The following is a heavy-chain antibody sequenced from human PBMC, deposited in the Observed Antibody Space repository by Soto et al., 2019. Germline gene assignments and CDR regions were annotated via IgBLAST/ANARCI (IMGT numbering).Heavy chain of an antibody. CDR3: AREFCSGGNCYTYYFDP. V-gene: IGHV3-74*01. CDR1: GLTFNRYW. CDR2: INTDGTNS. J-gene: IGHJ5*02. D-gene: IGHD2-15*01. Sequence: GGSLRLSCAASGLTFNRYWMHWVRHAPGKGLVWVSHINTDGTNSNYADSVKGRFTISRDNAKSTLFPQMNSLRDEDTAVYYCAREFCSGGNCYTYYFDPWGQGIPVTVSS.